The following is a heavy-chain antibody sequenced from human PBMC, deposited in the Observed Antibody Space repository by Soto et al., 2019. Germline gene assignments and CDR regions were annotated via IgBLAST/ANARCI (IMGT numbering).Heavy chain of an antibody. V-gene: IGHV3-30*18. Sequence: LRLSFAASGFTFISYGIHWVRQAPGKGLEWVAVISYDGSNKYYADSVKGRFTISRDNSKNTLYLQMNSLRAEDTAVYYCAKSMVEMATPKPYYYYYGMDVWGQGTTVTVSS. J-gene: IGHJ6*02. D-gene: IGHD5-12*01. CDR1: GFTFISYG. CDR3: AKSMVEMATPKPYYYYYGMDV. CDR2: ISYDGSNK.